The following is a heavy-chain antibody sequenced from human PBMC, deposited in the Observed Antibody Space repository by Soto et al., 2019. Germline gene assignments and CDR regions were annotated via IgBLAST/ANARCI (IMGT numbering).Heavy chain of an antibody. CDR3: ARVGIYVNDFWSGYYKLYYYYGMDV. CDR1: CESFSGYY. D-gene: IGHD3-3*01. Sequence: ETLSLTCAVYCESFSGYYWSCSRQTPWKGLECIGEINDSGGTSYKRALKSRVTISVDTSKIPFSLKLSSVTAADTSVYYCARVGIYVNDFWSGYYKLYYYYGMDVWGQGTTVTVSS. V-gene: IGHV4-34*01. J-gene: IGHJ6*02. CDR2: INDSGGT.